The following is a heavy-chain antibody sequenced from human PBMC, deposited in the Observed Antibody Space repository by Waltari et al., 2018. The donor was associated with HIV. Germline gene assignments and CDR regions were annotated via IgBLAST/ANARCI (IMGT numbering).Heavy chain of an antibody. J-gene: IGHJ6*02. Sequence: QVQLQESGPGLVKPSGTLSLTCAVSGGSISSSNWWSWVRQPPGKGLEWIGEIYHSGNTNYHPSLKSRFTIAVDKSKNQFSLKLSSVTAADTAVYYCARGRERPHYYYYGMDVWGQGTTVTVSS. V-gene: IGHV4-4*02. CDR3: ARGRERPHYYYYGMDV. CDR1: GGSISSSNW. CDR2: IYHSGNT.